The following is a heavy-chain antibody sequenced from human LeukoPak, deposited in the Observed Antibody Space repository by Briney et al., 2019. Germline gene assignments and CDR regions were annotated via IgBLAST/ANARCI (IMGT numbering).Heavy chain of an antibody. CDR1: GFTLSRFW. D-gene: IGHD3-22*01. Sequence: GGSLRLSCVASGFTLSRFWMTWVRQTPEKGLEWVAHIKSDGSVEDYLDSVKGRFTISRDNAKNSLYLQMNSLRVEDTAVYYCARDGWGYLLDYWGQGILVTVSS. CDR3: ARDGWGYLLDY. CDR2: IKSDGSVE. V-gene: IGHV3-7*01. J-gene: IGHJ4*02.